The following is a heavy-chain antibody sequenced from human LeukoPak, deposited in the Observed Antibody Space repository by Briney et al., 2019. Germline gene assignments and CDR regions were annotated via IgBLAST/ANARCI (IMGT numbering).Heavy chain of an antibody. Sequence: GGSLRLSCGASGFXFSSYWISWVRQAPGKGLEWVADIKPDGSEKAYVDFVKGRFTMSRDNAKNSLYLQMNSLRDEDTAVYYCVRATRVADYWGQGTLVTVSS. CDR2: IKPDGSEK. CDR3: VRATRVADY. J-gene: IGHJ4*02. D-gene: IGHD3-3*01. CDR1: GFXFSSYW. V-gene: IGHV3-7*04.